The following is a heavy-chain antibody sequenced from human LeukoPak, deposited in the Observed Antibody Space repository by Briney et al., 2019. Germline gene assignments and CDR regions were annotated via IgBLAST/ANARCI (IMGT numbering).Heavy chain of an antibody. V-gene: IGHV1-18*01. CDR1: GYTFTSYG. CDR2: ISGYNGHT. Sequence: ASVKVSFTASGYTFTSYGISWVRQAPGHGLEWMGWISGYNGHTNYAQNLQGRVTMTTDTSTNTAYMELRSLRSDDTAVYYCARDASQRPFDYWGQGTLVTVSS. CDR3: ARDASQRPFDY. J-gene: IGHJ4*02. D-gene: IGHD6-25*01.